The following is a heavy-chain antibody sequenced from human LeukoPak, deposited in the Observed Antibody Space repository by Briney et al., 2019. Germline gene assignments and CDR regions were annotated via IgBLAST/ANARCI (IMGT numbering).Heavy chain of an antibody. Sequence: GESLKISCQGSGYSFATYWIGWVRQMPGKGLEWMGIIYPGDSDTKYSPSFQGQVTFSADKSSSTAYLQWSSLRASDTAMYYCARRKQITEDYYFDYWGQGTLVTVSS. CDR2: IYPGDSDT. J-gene: IGHJ4*02. CDR1: GYSFATYW. D-gene: IGHD3-16*01. V-gene: IGHV5-51*01. CDR3: ARRKQITEDYYFDY.